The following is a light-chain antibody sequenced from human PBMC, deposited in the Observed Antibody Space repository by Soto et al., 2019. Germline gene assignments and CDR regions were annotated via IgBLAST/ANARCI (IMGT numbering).Light chain of an antibody. J-gene: IGKJ4*01. Sequence: EFVLTQSPVTLSLSPGERASLSFRASQTVRNNYLAWYQQKPGQAPRLLIYDASSRATGIPDRFSGGGSGTDFTLTISRLEPEDFAVYHCQQFSSYPLTFGGGTKVDIK. CDR2: DAS. V-gene: IGKV3-20*01. CDR1: QTVRNNY. CDR3: QQFSSYPLT.